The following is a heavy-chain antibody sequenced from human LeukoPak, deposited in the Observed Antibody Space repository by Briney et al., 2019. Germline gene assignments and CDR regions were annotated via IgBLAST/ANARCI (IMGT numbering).Heavy chain of an antibody. CDR2: INPNSGGT. D-gene: IGHD1-26*01. J-gene: IGHJ6*03. V-gene: IGHV1-2*02. CDR1: GYSFTIYA. Sequence: ASVKVSCKGSGYSFTIYAISWVRQAPGQGLEWMGWINPNSGGTNYAQKFQGRVTMTRDTSISTAYMELSRLRSDDTAVYYCAREGGDGIVGALRGYMDVWGKGTTVTVSS. CDR3: AREGGDGIVGALRGYMDV.